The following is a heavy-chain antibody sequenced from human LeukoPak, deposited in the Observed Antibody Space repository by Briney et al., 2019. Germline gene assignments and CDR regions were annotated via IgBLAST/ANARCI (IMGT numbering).Heavy chain of an antibody. J-gene: IGHJ4*02. CDR1: GGSISSGDYS. V-gene: IGHV4-30-4*01. Sequence: SQTLSLTCTVAGGSISSGDYSWSWIRQPPGKGLEWIGYIYYSGSTYYNPSLKSRVTISVDTSKNQFSLKLSSVTAADTAVYYCARQPTVTTKCYFDYWGQGTLVTVSS. CDR2: IYYSGST. CDR3: ARQPTVTTKCYFDY. D-gene: IGHD4-17*01.